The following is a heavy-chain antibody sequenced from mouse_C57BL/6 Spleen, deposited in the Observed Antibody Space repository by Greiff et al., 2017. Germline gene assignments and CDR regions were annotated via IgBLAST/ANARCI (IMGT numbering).Heavy chain of an antibody. Sequence: VKLQQPGAELVKPGASVKLSCKASGYTFTSYWMHWVKQRPGQGLEWIGMIHPNSGSTNYNEKFKSKATLTVDNSSSTAYMQLSSLTSEDSAVYYCARRITTVVATGNAMDYWGQGTSVTVSS. D-gene: IGHD1-1*01. CDR2: IHPNSGST. V-gene: IGHV1-64*01. CDR1: GYTFTSYW. J-gene: IGHJ4*01. CDR3: ARRITTVVATGNAMDY.